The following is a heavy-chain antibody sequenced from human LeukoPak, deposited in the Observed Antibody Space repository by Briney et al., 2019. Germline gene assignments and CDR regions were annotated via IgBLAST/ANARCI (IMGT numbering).Heavy chain of an antibody. CDR2: ISYDGSNK. J-gene: IGHJ4*02. V-gene: IGHV3-30*04. D-gene: IGHD4-11*01. CDR1: GFTFSSYA. Sequence: PGGSLRLSCAASGFTFSSYAMHWVRQAPGKGLEWVAVISYDGSNKYYADSVKGRFTISRDNSKNTPYLQMNSLTAEDTAVYYCAATVTIRSYWGQGTLVTVSS. CDR3: AATVTIRSY.